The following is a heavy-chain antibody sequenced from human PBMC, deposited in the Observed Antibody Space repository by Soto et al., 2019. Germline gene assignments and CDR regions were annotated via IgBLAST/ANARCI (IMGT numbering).Heavy chain of an antibody. J-gene: IGHJ6*02. CDR1: GGTFSSYA. CDR2: IIPIFGTA. V-gene: IGHV1-69*13. CDR3: ARDLILRLSGRSYEPDYYYGMDV. D-gene: IGHD3-10*01. Sequence: GASVKVSCKASGGTFSSYAISWVRQAPGQGLEWMGGIIPIFGTANYAQKFQGRVTITADESTSTAYMELSSLRSEDTAVYYCARDLILRLSGRSYEPDYYYGMDVWGQGTTVIVSS.